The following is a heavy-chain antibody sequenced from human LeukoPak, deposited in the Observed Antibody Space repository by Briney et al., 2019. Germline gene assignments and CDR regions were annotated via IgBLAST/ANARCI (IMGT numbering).Heavy chain of an antibody. D-gene: IGHD3-10*01. CDR3: ASAVLLWFGELPDY. V-gene: IGHV1-2*02. Sequence: ASVKVSCKASGYTFTGCYMHWVRQAPGQGLEWMGWINPNSGGTNYAQKFQGRVTMTRDTSISTAYMELSRLRSDDTAVYYCASAVLLWFGELPDYWGQGTLVTVSS. CDR1: GYTFTGCY. CDR2: INPNSGGT. J-gene: IGHJ4*02.